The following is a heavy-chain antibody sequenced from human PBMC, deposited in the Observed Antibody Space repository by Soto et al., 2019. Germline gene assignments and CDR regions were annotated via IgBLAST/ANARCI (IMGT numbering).Heavy chain of an antibody. CDR3: VAFDPLDY. Sequence: PGGSLRLSCAVSGITLKTYGMSWVRQAPGKGLEWVSGISGNGDKTYYADSVKGRFTISRDSFENTLFLQMSSLRVEDTAVYYCVAFDPLDYWGQGTLVTVSS. J-gene: IGHJ4*02. V-gene: IGHV3-23*01. D-gene: IGHD3-9*01. CDR2: ISGNGDKT. CDR1: GITLKTYG.